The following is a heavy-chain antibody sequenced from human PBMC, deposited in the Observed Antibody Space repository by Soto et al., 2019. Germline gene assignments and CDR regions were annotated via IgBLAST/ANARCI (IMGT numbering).Heavy chain of an antibody. CDR2: IHRGGST. J-gene: IGHJ4*02. Sequence: EVHLVESGGGLVQPGGSLRLSCAASGFTVGNNYMSWVRQAPGKGLEWVSIIHRGGSTSYADSVKGRFTISRDSSKNILYLQINGLTADDTAVYYCARSANTYGSPFDYWGQGVLVTVSS. CDR3: ARSANTYGSPFDY. V-gene: IGHV3-66*01. CDR1: GFTVGNNY. D-gene: IGHD3-10*01.